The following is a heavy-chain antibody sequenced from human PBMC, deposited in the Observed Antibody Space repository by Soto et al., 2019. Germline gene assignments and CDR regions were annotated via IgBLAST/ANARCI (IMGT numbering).Heavy chain of an antibody. CDR1: GFTFSSYG. J-gene: IGHJ4*01. CDR3: ARVGYGDYPLDY. Sequence: QVQLVESGGVVVQPGRSLRLSCAASGFTFSSYGLHWVRQAPGKGLEWVAVIWYDGSNKYYADSVKGRFTISRDNSKNTLYLQMNNLRAEDTALYYCARVGYGDYPLDYWGQGTLVTVSS. CDR2: IWYDGSNK. V-gene: IGHV3-33*01. D-gene: IGHD4-17*01.